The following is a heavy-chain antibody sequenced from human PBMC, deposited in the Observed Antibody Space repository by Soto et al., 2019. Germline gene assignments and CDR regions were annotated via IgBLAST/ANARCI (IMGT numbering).Heavy chain of an antibody. CDR2: IHSSGRT. J-gene: IGHJ4*02. Sequence: SETLSLTCTVSGGSLSSYYWSWIRQPPGKELDWIGYIHSSGRTNYNPSLKSRVTISVDTSKNQFSLRLSSVTAADTAVYHCARHRPPFCSGGNCYPVPFDYRGQRTLVTVSS. D-gene: IGHD2-15*01. CDR3: ARHRPPFCSGGNCYPVPFDY. CDR1: GGSLSSYY. V-gene: IGHV4-59*08.